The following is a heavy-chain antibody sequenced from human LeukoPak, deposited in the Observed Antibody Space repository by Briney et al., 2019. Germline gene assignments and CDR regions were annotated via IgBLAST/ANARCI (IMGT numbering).Heavy chain of an antibody. Sequence: GRSLRLSCAASGFTFSNGWMSSVRQAPGKGLEWVGRIRSKSERRTTDYAAPVKGRFTISRDSSTNTVYLHMNSLKTEDTAVYFCTSNLYCSTSSCYTLDNWGQGTLVAVSP. CDR2: IRSKSERRTT. D-gene: IGHD2-2*02. J-gene: IGHJ4*02. V-gene: IGHV3-15*01. CDR3: TSNLYCSTSSCYTLDN. CDR1: GFTFSNGW.